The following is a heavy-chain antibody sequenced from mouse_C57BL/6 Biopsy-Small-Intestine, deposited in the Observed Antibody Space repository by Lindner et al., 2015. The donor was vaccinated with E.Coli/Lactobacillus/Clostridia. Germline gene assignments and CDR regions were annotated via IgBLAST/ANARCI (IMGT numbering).Heavy chain of an antibody. J-gene: IGHJ4*01. Sequence: VQLQESGAELVRPGASVKLSCTVSGFNIKDYCIHWVKQRPEQGLEWIGGIDPEDGDTEYVPKFQGKATLTADTSSNTSYLQLSSLTSEDTAVYYCTTSNGMPHYYDVDYWGQGTSVTVSS. D-gene: IGHD2-1*01. CDR3: TTSNGMPHYYDVDY. V-gene: IGHV14-1*01. CDR1: GFNIKDYC. CDR2: IDPEDGDT.